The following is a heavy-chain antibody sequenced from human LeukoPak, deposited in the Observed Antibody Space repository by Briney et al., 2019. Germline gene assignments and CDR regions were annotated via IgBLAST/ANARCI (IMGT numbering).Heavy chain of an antibody. V-gene: IGHV1-69*06. CDR2: IIPIFGTA. CDR1: GGTFSSYA. J-gene: IGHJ5*02. CDR3: ATIAAAGGRWFDP. D-gene: IGHD6-13*01. Sequence: ASVKVSCKASGGTFSSYAISWVRQAPGQGLEWMGGIIPIFGTANYAQKFQGRVAITADKSTSTAYMELSSLRSEDTAVYYCATIAAAGGRWFDPWGQGTLVTVSS.